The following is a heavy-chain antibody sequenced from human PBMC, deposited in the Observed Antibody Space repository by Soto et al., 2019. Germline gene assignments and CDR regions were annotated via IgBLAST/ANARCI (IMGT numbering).Heavy chain of an antibody. CDR2: IIPILGIA. CDR1: GGTFSSYT. V-gene: IGHV1-69*02. Sequence: QVQLVQSGAEVKKPGSSVKVSCKASGGTFSSYTISWVRQAPGQGLEWMGRIIPILGIANYAQKFQGRVTSTAEKSTSTAYMELSSLRSEDTAVYYCARGPPPSRRYCSGGSCYSSGYYYYYMDVWGKGTTVTVSS. CDR3: ARGPPPSRRYCSGGSCYSSGYYYYYMDV. D-gene: IGHD2-15*01. J-gene: IGHJ6*03.